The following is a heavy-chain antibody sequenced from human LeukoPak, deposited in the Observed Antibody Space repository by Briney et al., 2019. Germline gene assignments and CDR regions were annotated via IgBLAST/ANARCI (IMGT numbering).Heavy chain of an antibody. CDR2: ISGSGGST. CDR1: GFTFSSYA. CDR3: AKGEGSGLLWFGELLQYSFPRDAFDI. Sequence: GGSLRLSCAASGFTFSSYAMSWVRQAPGKGLEWVSAISGSGGSTYYADSVKGRFTISRDNSKNTLYLQMNSLRAEDTAVYYCAKGEGSGLLWFGELLQYSFPRDAFDIWGQGTMVTVSS. V-gene: IGHV3-23*01. J-gene: IGHJ3*02. D-gene: IGHD3-10*01.